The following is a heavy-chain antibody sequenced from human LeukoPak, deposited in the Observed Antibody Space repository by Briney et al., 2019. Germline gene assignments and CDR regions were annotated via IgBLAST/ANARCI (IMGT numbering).Heavy chain of an antibody. CDR1: GFTFSSYA. CDR2: ISGSGGST. Sequence: GGSLGLSCAASGFTFSSYAMSWVRQAPGKGLEWVSTISGSGGSTYYADSVKGRFTISRDNSKNTLYLQMNGLRAEDTALYSCAKDYCSGGSCYSGLDYWGQGTLVTVSS. V-gene: IGHV3-23*01. J-gene: IGHJ4*02. D-gene: IGHD2-15*01. CDR3: AKDYCSGGSCYSGLDY.